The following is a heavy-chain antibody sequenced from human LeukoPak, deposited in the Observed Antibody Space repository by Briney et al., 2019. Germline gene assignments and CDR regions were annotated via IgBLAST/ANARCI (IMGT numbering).Heavy chain of an antibody. D-gene: IGHD6-19*01. CDR1: GYSFTSYW. CDR3: ARHSPVAANLYYYYYGMDV. Sequence: AGESLKISCKGSGYSFTSYWISWVRQMPGKGLEWMGRTDPSDSYTNYSPSFQGHVTISADKSISTAYLQWSSLKASDTAMYYCARHSPVAANLYYYYYGMDVWGQGTTVTVSS. CDR2: TDPSDSYT. J-gene: IGHJ6*02. V-gene: IGHV5-10-1*01.